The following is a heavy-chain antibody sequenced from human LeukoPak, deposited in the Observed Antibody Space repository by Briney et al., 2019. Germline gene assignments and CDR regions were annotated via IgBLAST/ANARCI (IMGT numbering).Heavy chain of an antibody. D-gene: IGHD2-15*01. CDR3: ARGRVRSGGIRGSIYGMDV. V-gene: IGHV4-59*12. Sequence: SESLSLTCTVSGGSISSYYWSWIRQPPGKGLEWIGYIYYSGSTNYNPSLKSRVTISVDTSKNQFSLKLSSVTAADTAVYYCARGRVRSGGIRGSIYGMDVWGQGTTVTVSS. CDR2: IYYSGST. CDR1: GGSISSYY. J-gene: IGHJ6*02.